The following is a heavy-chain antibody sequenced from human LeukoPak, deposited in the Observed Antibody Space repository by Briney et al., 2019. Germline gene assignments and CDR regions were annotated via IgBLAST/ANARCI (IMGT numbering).Heavy chain of an antibody. J-gene: IGHJ6*02. V-gene: IGHV4-30-4*01. CDR1: GGSISGGDYY. Sequence: SETLSLTCTVSGGSISGGDYYWSWIRQPPGKGLEWIGYIYYSETTYYTPSLKSRLSISVDMSKNQFSLELSSETAADTAVYFCARRSVVGPVGYYPYYGMDVWGQGTTVTVSS. D-gene: IGHD1-26*01. CDR2: IYYSETT. CDR3: ARRSVVGPVGYYPYYGMDV.